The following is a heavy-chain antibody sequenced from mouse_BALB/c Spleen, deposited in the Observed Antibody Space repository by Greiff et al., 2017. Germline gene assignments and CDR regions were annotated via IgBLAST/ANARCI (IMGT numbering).Heavy chain of an antibody. J-gene: IGHJ2*01. Sequence: EVQPVESGPGLVKPSQSLSLTCSVTGYSITSGYYWNWIRQFPGNKLEWMGYISYDGSNNYNPSLKNRISITRDPSKNQFFLTLNSVTTEDTATDYCARDGGSSFYGGDDWGQGTTLTVSS. CDR2: ISYDGSN. V-gene: IGHV3-6*02. D-gene: IGHD1-1*01. CDR3: ARDGGSSFYGGDD. CDR1: GYSITSGYY.